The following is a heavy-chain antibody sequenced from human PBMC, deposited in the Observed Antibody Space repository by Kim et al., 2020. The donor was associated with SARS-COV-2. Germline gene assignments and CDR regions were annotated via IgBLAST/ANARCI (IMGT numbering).Heavy chain of an antibody. CDR1: GYTFTGYY. CDR2: INPNSGGT. CDR3: ARGEETTLIVVVPAAMGGFGY. J-gene: IGHJ4*02. Sequence: ASVKVSCKASGYTFTGYYMHWVRQAPGQGLEWMGWINPNSGGTNYAQKFQGRVTMTRDTSISTAYMELSRLRSDDTAVYYCARGEETTLIVVVPAAMGGFGYWGQGTLVTVSS. D-gene: IGHD2-2*01. V-gene: IGHV1-2*02.